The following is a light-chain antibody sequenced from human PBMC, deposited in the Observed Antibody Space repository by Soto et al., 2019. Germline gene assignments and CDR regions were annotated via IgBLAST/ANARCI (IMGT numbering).Light chain of an antibody. CDR3: QVWDNGSDHVV. CDR2: HDS. CDR1: NIGSKR. V-gene: IGLV3-21*02. Sequence: SYELTQPPSVSVAPGQTARITCGENNIGSKRVHWYQQKPGQAPVVVVYHDSDRPSGTPERFSGSNSGNTSTLTISAVDAGDEAAYFCQVWDNGSDHVVFGAGTKLTVL. J-gene: IGLJ3*02.